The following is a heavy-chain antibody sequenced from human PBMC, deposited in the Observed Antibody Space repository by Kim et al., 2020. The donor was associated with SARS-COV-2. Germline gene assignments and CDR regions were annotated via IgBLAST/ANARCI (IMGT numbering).Heavy chain of an antibody. Sequence: STVYADSGKGRFTNSRDNSKNTLYLQMNSLRAEDTAVYYCARDLDYYGMDVWGQGTTVTVSS. CDR2: ST. CDR3: ARDLDYYGMDV. V-gene: IGHV3-53*01. J-gene: IGHJ6*02.